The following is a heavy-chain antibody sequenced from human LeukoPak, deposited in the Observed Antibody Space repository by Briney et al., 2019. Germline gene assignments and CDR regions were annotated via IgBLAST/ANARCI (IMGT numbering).Heavy chain of an antibody. CDR2: INSDGSST. D-gene: IGHD1-26*01. CDR3: ARDPYSGSYGADYYYYMDV. Sequence: GGSLRLSCAASGFAFSSYWMHWVRQAPGKGLVRVSRINSDGSSTSYADSVKGRFTISRDNAKSSLYLQMNSLRAEDTAVYYCARDPYSGSYGADYYYYMDVWGKGTTVTISS. V-gene: IGHV3-74*01. J-gene: IGHJ6*03. CDR1: GFAFSSYW.